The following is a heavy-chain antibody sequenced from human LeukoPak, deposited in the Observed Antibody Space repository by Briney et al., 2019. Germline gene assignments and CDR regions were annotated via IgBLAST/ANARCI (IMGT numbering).Heavy chain of an antibody. CDR3: GSGYSYGYPHYYYGMDV. CDR2: IYYSGST. Sequence: SETLSLTCTVSGGSISSSSYYWGWIRQPPGKGLEWIGSIYYSGSTYYNPSLKSRVTISVDTSKNQFSLKLSSVTAADTAVYYCGSGYSYGYPHYYYGMDVWGQGTTVTVSS. CDR1: GGSISSSSYY. D-gene: IGHD5-18*01. J-gene: IGHJ6*02. V-gene: IGHV4-39*01.